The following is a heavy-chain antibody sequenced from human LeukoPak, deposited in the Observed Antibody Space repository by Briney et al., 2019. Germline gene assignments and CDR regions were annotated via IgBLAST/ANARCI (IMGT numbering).Heavy chain of an antibody. D-gene: IGHD3-9*01. Sequence: SETLSLTCTVSGGSMSGSTYYWGWIRQPPGKRLEWIGSISNSGSTYYNPSLKSRVTISVDTSNNYFSLRLSSVTAADTAVYYSPRQRYYDPLTGYYDVWYFDNWGQGTLVTVSS. CDR2: ISNSGST. J-gene: IGHJ4*02. V-gene: IGHV4-39*01. CDR1: GGSMSGSTYY. CDR3: PRQRYYDPLTGYYDVWYFDN.